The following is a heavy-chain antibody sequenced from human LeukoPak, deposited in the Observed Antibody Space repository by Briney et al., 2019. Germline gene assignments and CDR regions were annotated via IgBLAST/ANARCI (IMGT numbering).Heavy chain of an antibody. D-gene: IGHD1-14*01. CDR1: GGSISSYY. Sequence: SETLSLTCTVSGGSISSYYWNWVRQPARKGLEWIGRIFPSGRTSYNPSLRSRVTMSVDTSNNHFSLRLSSVTAADTAVYYCEGVWVSTTGVDFWGQGTLVSVSS. CDR3: EGVWVSTTGVDF. J-gene: IGHJ4*02. V-gene: IGHV4-4*07. CDR2: IFPSGRT.